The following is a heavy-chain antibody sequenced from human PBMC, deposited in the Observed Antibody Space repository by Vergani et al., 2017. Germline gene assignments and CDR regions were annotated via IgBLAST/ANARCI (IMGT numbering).Heavy chain of an antibody. V-gene: IGHV3-7*04. D-gene: IGHD3-22*01. CDR2: IKQDGSEK. CDR1: GFTFSSYW. CDR3: AGKDSSGYYTYYYYGMDV. Sequence: EVQLVESGGGLVQPGGSLRLSCAASGFTFSSYWMSWVRQAPGKGLEWVANIKQDGSEKYYVDSVKGRFTISRDNAKNSLYLQMNSLRAEDTAVYYCAGKDSSGYYTYYYYGMDVWGQGTTVTVSS. J-gene: IGHJ6*02.